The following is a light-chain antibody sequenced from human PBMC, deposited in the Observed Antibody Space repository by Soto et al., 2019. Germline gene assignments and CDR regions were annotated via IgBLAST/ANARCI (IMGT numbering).Light chain of an antibody. CDR1: HYIYSN. V-gene: IGKV3-15*01. CDR2: RAS. Sequence: EIVMTQSPATLSVSPGERSTLSFTASHYIYSNVAWFQQRAGQAPRLLIYRASTRATGTPARFTGSGSGTEFTLTITSLQSEDFALYYCQQYHNLWTFGQGTKVDIK. CDR3: QQYHNLWT. J-gene: IGKJ1*01.